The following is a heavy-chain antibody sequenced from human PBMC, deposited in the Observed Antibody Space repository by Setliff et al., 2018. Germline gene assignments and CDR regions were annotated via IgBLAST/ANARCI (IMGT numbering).Heavy chain of an antibody. Sequence: SETLSLTCTVSGGSISSYYWSWIRQPAGKGLEWIGHIYIGGSANYSPSLKSRVTMSIDTSKNQFSLKLNSVTAADTAVYYCARESRYYYDNLGTLDYWGQGTLVTV. V-gene: IGHV4-4*07. J-gene: IGHJ4*02. CDR3: ARESRYYYDNLGTLDY. CDR2: IYIGGSA. D-gene: IGHD3-22*01. CDR1: GGSISSYY.